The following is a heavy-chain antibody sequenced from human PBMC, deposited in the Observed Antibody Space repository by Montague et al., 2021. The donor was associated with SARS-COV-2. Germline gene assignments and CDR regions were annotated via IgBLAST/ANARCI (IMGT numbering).Heavy chain of an antibody. J-gene: IGHJ4*02. D-gene: IGHD3-22*01. V-gene: IGHV4-39*01. CDR1: GGSISSSSYY. CDR2: IYYSGST. CDR3: ARQSPVTMIVVVISGRFDY. Sequence: SETLSLTCTVSGGSISSSSYYWGWIRQPPGQGLEWFGSIYYSGSTXYTPSLKSRVTISVDTSKNQFSLKLSSVTAADTAVYYCARQSPVTMIVVVISGRFDYWGQGTLVTVSS.